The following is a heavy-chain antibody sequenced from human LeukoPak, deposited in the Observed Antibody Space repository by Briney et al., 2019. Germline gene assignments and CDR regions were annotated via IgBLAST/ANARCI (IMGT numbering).Heavy chain of an antibody. Sequence: ASVKISCKGSGYSFTSYWIGWVRQMPGKGLEWMGIIYPGDSDTRYSPSFQGQVTISADKSNSTAYLQWSGLKASDTAMYYCARISWYNWNKHPDYWGQGTLVTVSS. CDR3: ARISWYNWNKHPDY. CDR2: IYPGDSDT. CDR1: GYSFTSYW. J-gene: IGHJ4*02. V-gene: IGHV5-51*01. D-gene: IGHD1/OR15-1a*01.